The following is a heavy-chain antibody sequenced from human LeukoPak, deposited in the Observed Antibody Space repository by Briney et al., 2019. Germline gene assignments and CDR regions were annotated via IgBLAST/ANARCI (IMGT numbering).Heavy chain of an antibody. CDR3: ARVLSGSYDNYFDY. J-gene: IGHJ4*02. V-gene: IGHV3-23*01. D-gene: IGHD1-26*01. CDR2: ISGSGGST. Sequence: GGSLRLSCAASGFIFNNYAMSWVRQAPGKGLEWVSAISGSGGSTYYADSVKGRFTISRDNSKNTLYLQMNSLKAEDAAVYYCARVLSGSYDNYFDYWGQGTLVTVSS. CDR1: GFIFNNYA.